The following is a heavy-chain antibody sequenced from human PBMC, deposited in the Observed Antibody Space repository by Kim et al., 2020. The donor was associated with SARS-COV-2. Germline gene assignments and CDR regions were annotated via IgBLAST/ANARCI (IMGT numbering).Heavy chain of an antibody. V-gene: IGHV3-23*01. CDR1: GFTFSSYA. CDR3: AKDQVKLWSLGNNWFDP. Sequence: GGSLRLSCAASGFTFSSYAMSWVRQAPGKGLEWVSAISGSGGSTYYADSVKGRFTISRDNSKNTLYLQMNSLGAEDTAVYYCAKDQVKLWSLGNNWFDPWGQGTLVTVSS. D-gene: IGHD5-18*01. J-gene: IGHJ5*02. CDR2: ISGSGGST.